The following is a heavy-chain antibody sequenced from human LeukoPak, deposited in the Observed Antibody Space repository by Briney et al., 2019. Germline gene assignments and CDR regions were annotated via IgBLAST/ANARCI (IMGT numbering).Heavy chain of an antibody. Sequence: PSETLSLTCTVSGGSISSYYWSWIRQPPGKGLEWIAYIYYSGSTNYNPSLKSRVTISVDTPKNQFSLKLTSVTAADTAVYYCARGAGGSYYYWGQGTLVTVSS. V-gene: IGHV4-59*01. CDR1: GGSISSYY. D-gene: IGHD3-16*01. CDR2: IYYSGST. J-gene: IGHJ4*02. CDR3: ARGAGGSYYY.